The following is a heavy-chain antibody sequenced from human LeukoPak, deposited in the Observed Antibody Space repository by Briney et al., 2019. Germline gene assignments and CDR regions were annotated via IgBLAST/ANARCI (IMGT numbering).Heavy chain of an antibody. J-gene: IGHJ4*02. CDR2: INPNSGGT. Sequence: ASVKVSCKASGYTFTGYYMHWVRQAPGQGLEWMGWINPNSGGTNYAQKFQGRVTMTRDTSISTAYMELSRLRSDDTAVYCCARGAFGGVIVFGYWGQGTLVTVSS. CDR3: ARGAFGGVIVFGY. D-gene: IGHD3-16*02. CDR1: GYTFTGYY. V-gene: IGHV1-2*02.